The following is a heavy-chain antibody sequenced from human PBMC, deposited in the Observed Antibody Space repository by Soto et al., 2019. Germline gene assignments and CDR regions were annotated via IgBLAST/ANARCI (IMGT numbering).Heavy chain of an antibody. J-gene: IGHJ6*02. CDR1: GGSISIGGYY. CDR2: IYYSGST. CDR3: AALLGYSSSWYPQGLDEDMDV. Sequence: SETLSLTCTVSGGSISIGGYYCSWIRQHPGKGLEWIGYIYYSGSTYYNPSLKSRVTISVDTSKNQFSLKLSSVTAADTAVYYCAALLGYSSSWYPQGLDEDMDVWGQGTTVTVSS. V-gene: IGHV4-31*03. D-gene: IGHD6-13*01.